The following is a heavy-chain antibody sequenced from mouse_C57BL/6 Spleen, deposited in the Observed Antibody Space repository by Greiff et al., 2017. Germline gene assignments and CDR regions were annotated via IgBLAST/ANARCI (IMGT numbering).Heavy chain of an antibody. Sequence: VQLQQSGAELAKPGASVKLSCKASGYTFTSYWMHWVKQRPGQGLEWIGYINPSSGYTKYNQKFKDKDTLTADKSSSTAYMQLSSLTYEDSAVYYCAREDYYAMDYWGQGTSVTVSS. J-gene: IGHJ4*01. V-gene: IGHV1-7*01. CDR3: AREDYYAMDY. CDR1: GYTFTSYW. CDR2: INPSSGYT.